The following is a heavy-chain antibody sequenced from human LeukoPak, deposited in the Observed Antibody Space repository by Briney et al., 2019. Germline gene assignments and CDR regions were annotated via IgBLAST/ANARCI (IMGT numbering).Heavy chain of an antibody. CDR1: GYTFTSYD. CDR2: MNPNSGNT. CDR3: ARGRVEMATIQDYYYYMDV. D-gene: IGHD5-24*01. J-gene: IGHJ6*03. Sequence: GASVKVSCKASGYTFTSYDINWVRQATGQGLEWMGWMNPNSGNTGYAQKFQGRVTMTRNTSISTAYMELSSLRSEDTAVYYCARGRVEMATIQDYYYYMDVWGKGTTVTVSS. V-gene: IGHV1-8*01.